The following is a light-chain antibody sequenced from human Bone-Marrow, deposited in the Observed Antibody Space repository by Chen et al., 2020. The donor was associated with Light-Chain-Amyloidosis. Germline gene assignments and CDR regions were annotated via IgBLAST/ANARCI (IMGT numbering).Light chain of an antibody. CDR3: QSYEDDNWV. Sequence: FILTQPHSVSESPGKTVAISCTRSSGSIADNYVQWYQQRPGSAPKILIYKFDQRPSGVPELFSGSIDSSSNSALLTISGLTSDDESDYYCQSYEDDNWVFGGGTKLAV. J-gene: IGLJ2*01. CDR2: KFD. CDR1: SGSIADNY. V-gene: IGLV6-57*03.